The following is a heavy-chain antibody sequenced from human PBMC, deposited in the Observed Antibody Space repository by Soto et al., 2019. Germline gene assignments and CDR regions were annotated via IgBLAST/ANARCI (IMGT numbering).Heavy chain of an antibody. J-gene: IGHJ6*02. Sequence: QVPLQQSGPGLVKPSQTLSLTCAISGDSVSSNSAAWNWIRQSPSRGLEWLGRTYYRSKWYNDYAVSVKSRITINPDTSKNQFSLQLNSVTPEDTAVYYCARDPLELYHYYYYYGMDVWGQGTTVTVSS. V-gene: IGHV6-1*01. CDR3: ARDPLELYHYYYYYGMDV. D-gene: IGHD1-7*01. CDR2: TYYRSKWYN. CDR1: GDSVSSNSAA.